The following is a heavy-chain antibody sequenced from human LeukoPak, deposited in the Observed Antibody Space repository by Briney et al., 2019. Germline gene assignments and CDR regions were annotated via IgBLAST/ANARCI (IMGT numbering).Heavy chain of an antibody. CDR2: ISYDGSKK. Sequence: PGRSLRLSCVASVFTFSRYGMHCVRQSPDKGREWVAVISYDGSKKYYEDSVKGRFTISRDNSKNTLYLQMNSLRAEDTAVYYCANKEWELPSVWGQGTLVSVSS. J-gene: IGHJ4*02. V-gene: IGHV3-30*18. D-gene: IGHD1-26*01. CDR1: VFTFSRYG. CDR3: ANKEWELPSV.